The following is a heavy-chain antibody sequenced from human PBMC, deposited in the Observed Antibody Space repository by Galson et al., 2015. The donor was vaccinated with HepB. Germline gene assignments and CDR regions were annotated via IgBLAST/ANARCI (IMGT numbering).Heavy chain of an antibody. J-gene: IGHJ6*02. V-gene: IGHV3-33*01. Sequence: SLRLSCAASGFTFSSYGMHWVRQAPSKGLEWVAVIWYDGSNKYYADSVKGRFTISRDNSKNTLYLQMNSLRAEDTAVYYCARDSSYDILTGYYFIGSLDVWGQGTTVTVSS. CDR1: GFTFSSYG. D-gene: IGHD3-9*01. CDR3: ARDSSYDILTGYYFIGSLDV. CDR2: IWYDGSNK.